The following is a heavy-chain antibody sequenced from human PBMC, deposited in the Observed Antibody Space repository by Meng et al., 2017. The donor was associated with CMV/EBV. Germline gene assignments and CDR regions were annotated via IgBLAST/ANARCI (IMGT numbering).Heavy chain of an antibody. CDR2: IYWNDDK. J-gene: IGHJ5*02. V-gene: IGHV2-5*01. CDR3: AHRRGVDFWSDFPTDWFDP. CDR1: LSTSGVG. D-gene: IGHD3-3*01. Sequence: LSTSGVGVGWIRQPPGKALEWLALIYWNDDKRYSPSLKSRLTITKDTSKNQVVLTMTNMDPVDTATYYCAHRRGVDFWSDFPTDWFDPWGQGTLVTVSS.